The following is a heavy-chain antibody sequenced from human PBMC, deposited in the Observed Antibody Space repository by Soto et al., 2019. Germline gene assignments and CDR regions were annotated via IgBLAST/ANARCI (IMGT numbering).Heavy chain of an antibody. Sequence: GGSLRLSCAASGFTFSSYAMSWVRQAPGKGLEWVSAISGSGGSTYYADSVKGRFTISRDNSKHPLYLQMNSLRAEDTAVYYCAKTNYDFWSALRKWCDPWGQGTLVTGSS. D-gene: IGHD3-3*01. CDR3: AKTNYDFWSALRKWCDP. CDR1: GFTFSSYA. J-gene: IGHJ5*02. V-gene: IGHV3-23*01. CDR2: ISGSGGST.